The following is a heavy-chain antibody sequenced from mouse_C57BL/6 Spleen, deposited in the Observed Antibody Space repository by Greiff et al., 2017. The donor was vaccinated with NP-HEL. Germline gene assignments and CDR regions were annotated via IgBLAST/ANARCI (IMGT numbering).Heavy chain of an antibody. J-gene: IGHJ2*01. Sequence: VQLQQSGTVLARPGASVKMSCKTSGYTFTSYWMHWVKQRPGQGLEWIGAIYPGNGDTSYNQKFKGKAKLTAVTSSSTAYMELSSLTHEDAAVYYCTRPSNTEVAPYYFDDWGQGTTLTVSS. D-gene: IGHD1-1*01. CDR1: GYTFTSYW. CDR2: IYPGNGDT. V-gene: IGHV1-5*01. CDR3: TRPSNTEVAPYYFDD.